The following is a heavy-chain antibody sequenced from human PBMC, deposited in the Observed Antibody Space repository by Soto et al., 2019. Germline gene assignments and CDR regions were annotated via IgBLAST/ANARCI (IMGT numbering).Heavy chain of an antibody. CDR3: ARDLAVGLVDY. CDR1: GYTFTSYG. Sequence: ASVKVSCKASGYTFTSYGISWVRQAPGQGLEWMGWISAYNGNIKYAQKLQGRVTMTTDTSTSTAYMELRSLRSDDTAVYYCARDLAVGLVDYWGQGTLVTVSS. D-gene: IGHD6-19*01. V-gene: IGHV1-18*01. J-gene: IGHJ4*02. CDR2: ISAYNGNI.